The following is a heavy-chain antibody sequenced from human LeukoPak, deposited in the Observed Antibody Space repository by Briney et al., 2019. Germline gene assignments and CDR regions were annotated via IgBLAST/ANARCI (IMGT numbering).Heavy chain of an antibody. J-gene: IGHJ5*01. D-gene: IGHD2-21*02. Sequence: GGSLRLSCAASGFTFSSHWMHWVRQVPGKGLEWVSRIDDVGSGTSYADSVKGRFTISRDDAKNTVYLQMNSLRAEDTAVYYCATVFDFWGQGTLVTVSS. V-gene: IGHV3-74*01. CDR1: GFTFSSHW. CDR2: IDDVGSGT. CDR3: ATVFDF.